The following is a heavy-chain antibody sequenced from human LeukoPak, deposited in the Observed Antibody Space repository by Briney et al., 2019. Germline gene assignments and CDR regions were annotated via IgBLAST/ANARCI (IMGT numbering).Heavy chain of an antibody. Sequence: PGGSLRLSCAASGFTFNNYCMHWVRQAPGKGPVWVSRINGDGSNTHSADSVKGRFTISRDSAKNTLYLQMNSLRAEDTAVYYCTREPSGTYWYFDLWGRGTLVTVSS. D-gene: IGHD1-26*01. CDR3: TREPSGTYWYFDL. CDR2: INGDGSNT. J-gene: IGHJ2*01. V-gene: IGHV3-74*01. CDR1: GFTFNNYC.